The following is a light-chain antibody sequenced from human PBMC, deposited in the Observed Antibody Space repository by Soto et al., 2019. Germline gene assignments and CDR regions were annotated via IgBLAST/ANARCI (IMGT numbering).Light chain of an antibody. J-gene: IGKJ4*01. CDR3: QQSYNIQALT. CDR2: KAS. Sequence: DIQMTQSPSTLSASVGDRVTITCRASQSISTWLAWYQQKPGTAPKLLIYKASTLESGVPSRFSGSRSGTEFTLTVSSLQPDDFATYYCQQSYNIQALTFGGGTKVEIK. V-gene: IGKV1-5*03. CDR1: QSISTW.